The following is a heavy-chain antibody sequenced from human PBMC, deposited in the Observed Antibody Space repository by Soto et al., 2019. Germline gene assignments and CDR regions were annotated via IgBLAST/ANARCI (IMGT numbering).Heavy chain of an antibody. CDR1: GGSFSGYY. D-gene: IGHD1-20*01. V-gene: IGHV4-34*01. Sequence: TSETLSLTCAVYGGSFSGYYWSWIRQPPGKGLEWIGEINHSGSTNYNPSLKSRVTISVDTSKNQFSLKLSSVTAADTAVYYCGRDNWNDPSFDYWGQGTLVTVSS. J-gene: IGHJ4*02. CDR3: GRDNWNDPSFDY. CDR2: INHSGST.